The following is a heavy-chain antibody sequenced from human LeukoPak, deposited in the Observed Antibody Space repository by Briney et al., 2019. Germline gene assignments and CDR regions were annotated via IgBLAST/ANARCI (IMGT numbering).Heavy chain of an antibody. J-gene: IGHJ5*02. V-gene: IGHV4-30-2*01. D-gene: IGHD2-15*01. Sequence: SETLSLTCAVSGGSISSGGYSWSWIRQPPGKGLEWIGYIYHSGSTYYNPSLKSRVTISVDRSKNQFSLKLSSVTAADTAVYYCASLLRNWFDPWGQGTLVTVSS. CDR3: ASLLRNWFDP. CDR1: GGSISSGGYS. CDR2: IYHSGST.